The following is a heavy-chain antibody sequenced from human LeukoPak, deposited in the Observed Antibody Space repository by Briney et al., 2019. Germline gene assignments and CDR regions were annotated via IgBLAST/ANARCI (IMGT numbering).Heavy chain of an antibody. J-gene: IGHJ4*02. D-gene: IGHD3-22*01. Sequence: SETLSLTCAVYAGSFSGYYWSWIRQPPGKGLEWIGEIHQSGSTNYNPSLKSRVTISVDTSKNQFSLKLSSVTAADTAVYYCAMRYYDSSGLDYWGQGTLVTVSS. CDR3: AMRYYDSSGLDY. CDR2: IHQSGST. V-gene: IGHV4-34*01. CDR1: AGSFSGYY.